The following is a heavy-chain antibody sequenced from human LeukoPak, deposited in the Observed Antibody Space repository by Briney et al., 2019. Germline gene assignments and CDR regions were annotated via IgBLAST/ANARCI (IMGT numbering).Heavy chain of an antibody. CDR1: GFPFMRYW. Sequence: GSLSLSWAAAGFPFMRYWMRGVRQAPGKGLEWGDNIKQHGCERYYVDPVNGLFTLYRDNPKNSLYLQMNSLRAEDTAVYYCASAHYGDYEGFANLNFWGQGTLVTVSS. CDR2: IKQHGCER. J-gene: IGHJ4*02. V-gene: IGHV3-7*01. CDR3: ASAHYGDYEGFANLNF. D-gene: IGHD4-17*01.